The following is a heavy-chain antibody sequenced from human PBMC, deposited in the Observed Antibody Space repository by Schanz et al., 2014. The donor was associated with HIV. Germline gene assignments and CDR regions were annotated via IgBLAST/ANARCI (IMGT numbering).Heavy chain of an antibody. V-gene: IGHV3-74*02. CDR2: MNNDVSSR. CDR1: GFSFSDYW. CDR3: ARRSSDGGYYDN. Sequence: EVQLVESGGGLVKPGGSLTLSCAASGFSFSDYWMHWVRQVPGKGLLWVSRMNNDVSSRLYADSVKGRFTISRDNAKNTLYLQMNSLRDEDTAVYYCARRSSDGGYYDNWGQGTLVTVSS. J-gene: IGHJ4*02. D-gene: IGHD2-15*01.